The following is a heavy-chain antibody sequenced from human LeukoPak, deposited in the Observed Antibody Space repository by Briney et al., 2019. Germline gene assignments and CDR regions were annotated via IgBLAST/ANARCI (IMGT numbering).Heavy chain of an antibody. D-gene: IGHD1-26*01. Sequence: ASVKVSCKASGYTFSSYDINWVQQATGQGLEWMGWMNPSSGNTGYAQTFQGRVTMTRNTSISTAYMELSSLRSEDTAVYYCARGGGWELLDAFDIWGQGTMVTVSS. CDR3: ARGGGWELLDAFDI. CDR1: GYTFSSYD. CDR2: MNPSSGNT. J-gene: IGHJ3*02. V-gene: IGHV1-8*01.